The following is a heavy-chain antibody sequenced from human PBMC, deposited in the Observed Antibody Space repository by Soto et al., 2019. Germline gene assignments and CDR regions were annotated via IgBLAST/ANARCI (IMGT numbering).Heavy chain of an antibody. CDR3: AKDLSGGVIASAFDY. CDR1: GFTFSSYA. V-gene: IGHV3-23*01. Sequence: EVQLLESGGGLVQPGGSLRLSCAASGFTFSSYAMSLVRQAPGKGLEWVSAISGSGGSTYYADSVKGRFTISRDNSKNTLYRQMNSLRAEDTAVYYCAKDLSGGVIASAFDYWGQGTLVTVSS. CDR2: ISGSGGST. J-gene: IGHJ4*02. D-gene: IGHD3-16*02.